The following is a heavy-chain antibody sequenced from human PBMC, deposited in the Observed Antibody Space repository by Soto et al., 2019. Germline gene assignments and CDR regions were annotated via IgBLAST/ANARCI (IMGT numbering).Heavy chain of an antibody. D-gene: IGHD2-8*02. V-gene: IGHV3-48*02. CDR1: GFTFSSYN. CDR3: ARMLCSGGVCYYGIDY. CDR2: ISSSSITI. J-gene: IGHJ4*02. Sequence: GGSLRLSCAASGFTFSSYNMDWVRQAPGKGLERISYISSSSITIYYADSVKGRFTISRDNAKNSLYLQLNSLRDEDTAIYYCARMLCSGGVCYYGIDYWGQGTLVTVSS.